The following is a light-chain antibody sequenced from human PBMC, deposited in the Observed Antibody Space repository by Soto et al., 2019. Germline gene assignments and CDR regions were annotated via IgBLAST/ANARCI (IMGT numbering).Light chain of an antibody. J-gene: IGKJ1*01. CDR3: QQYNSYWT. V-gene: IGKV1-5*01. CDR2: SAS. CDR1: QSIGTN. Sequence: DIQMTQSPSSLSASVGDRVTITFRASQSIGTNVNWYRQKLAKAPELLIYSASTLESGVPSRFSGRGSGTEFTLTISSLQPDDFATYYCQQYNSYWTFGQGTKVDI.